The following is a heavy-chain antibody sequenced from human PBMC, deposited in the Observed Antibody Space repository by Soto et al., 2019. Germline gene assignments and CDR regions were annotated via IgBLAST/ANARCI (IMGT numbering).Heavy chain of an antibody. D-gene: IGHD6-13*01. CDR1: GFTFSSYG. V-gene: IGHV3-30*03. J-gene: IGHJ4*02. CDR2: ISYDGSNK. CDR3: ARVPLGIAAAGPFDY. Sequence: GGSLRLSCAASGFTFSSYGMHWVRQAPGKGLEWVAVISYDGSNKYYADSVKGRFTISRDNSKNTLYLQMNSLRAEDTAVYYCARVPLGIAAAGPFDYWGQGTLVTVSS.